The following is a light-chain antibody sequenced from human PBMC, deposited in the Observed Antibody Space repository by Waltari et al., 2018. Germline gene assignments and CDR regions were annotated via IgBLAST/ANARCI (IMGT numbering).Light chain of an antibody. J-gene: IGLJ2*01. CDR1: SSNIGSDT. V-gene: IGLV1-44*01. CDR3: AAWDDGLNGVV. Sequence: QSVLTQPPSASGTPGQRVTISCSGGSSNIGSDTVNWYQPVPGTAPRLVIYLSDQRPSGVPDRFSGSKSGTSGSLAISGLQSEDEAYYYCAAWDDGLNGVVFGGGTKLTVL. CDR2: LSD.